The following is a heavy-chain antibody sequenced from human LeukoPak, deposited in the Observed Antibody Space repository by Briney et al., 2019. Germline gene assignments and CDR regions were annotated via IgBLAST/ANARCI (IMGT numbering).Heavy chain of an antibody. J-gene: IGHJ6*03. Sequence: ASVKVSCKASGYTFTGYYMHWVRQAPGQGLEWMGWINPNSGGTNYAQKFQGRVTMTRDTSISTAYMELSRLGSDDTAVYYCARSSPDYYYMDVWGKGTTVTVSS. D-gene: IGHD6-13*01. CDR1: GYTFTGYY. V-gene: IGHV1-2*02. CDR2: INPNSGGT. CDR3: ARSSPDYYYMDV.